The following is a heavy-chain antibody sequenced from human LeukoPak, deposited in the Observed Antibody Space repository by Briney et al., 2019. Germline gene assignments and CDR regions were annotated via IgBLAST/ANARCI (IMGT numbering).Heavy chain of an antibody. V-gene: IGHV1-24*01. Sequence: GASVKVSCKVSGYTLTELSMHWVRQAPGKGLEWMGGFDPEDGETIYAQKFQGRVTMTEDTSTDTAYMELSSLRSEDTAVYYCATARSILRLGELSFAPHWFDPWGQGTLVTVSS. CDR3: ATARSILRLGELSFAPHWFDP. CDR2: FDPEDGET. D-gene: IGHD3-16*02. J-gene: IGHJ5*02. CDR1: GYTLTELS.